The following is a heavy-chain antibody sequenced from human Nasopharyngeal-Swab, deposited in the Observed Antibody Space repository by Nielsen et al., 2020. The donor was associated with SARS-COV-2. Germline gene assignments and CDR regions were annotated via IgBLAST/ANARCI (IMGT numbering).Heavy chain of an antibody. CDR1: GFTFSSSA. CDR2: ISYDGSNK. J-gene: IGHJ4*02. D-gene: IGHD3-22*01. CDR3: ASPPLDSSGYYYGFHY. Sequence: RGSLRLSCAASGFTFSSSAMHWVRQAPGKGLEWVAVISYDGSNKYFADSVKGRFTISRDNSKNTLYLQMNSLRAEDTAVYYCASPPLDSSGYYYGFHYWGRGTLVTVSS. V-gene: IGHV3-30-3*01.